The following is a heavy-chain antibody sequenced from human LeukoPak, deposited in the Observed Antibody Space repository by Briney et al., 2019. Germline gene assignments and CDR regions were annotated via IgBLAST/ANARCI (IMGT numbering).Heavy chain of an antibody. D-gene: IGHD3-22*01. J-gene: IGHJ4*02. Sequence: GGSLRLSCAASGFTFSSYSMNWVRQAPGKGLEWVSYISSSSSTIYYADSVKGRFTISRDNAKNSLYLQMNSLRAEDAAVYYCARPGLSPYSIKWLSMYYFDYWGQGTLVTVSS. CDR3: ARPGLSPYSIKWLSMYYFDY. CDR2: ISSSSSTI. V-gene: IGHV3-48*01. CDR1: GFTFSSYS.